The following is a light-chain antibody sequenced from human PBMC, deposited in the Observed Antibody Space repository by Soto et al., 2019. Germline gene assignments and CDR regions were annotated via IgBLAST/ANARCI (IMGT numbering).Light chain of an antibody. CDR1: SSNIGSTT. V-gene: IGLV1-44*01. CDR2: SNN. J-gene: IGLJ3*02. CDR3: AARDEGLNVWV. Sequence: QSVLTQPPSASGTPGQRVTITCSGSSSNIGSTTVNWYQQLQGTAPKLLIYSNNQRPSGGPDRFSGSTSGISASLAITWLQSEEEVNLTSAARDEGLNVWVFGGGTKLTVL.